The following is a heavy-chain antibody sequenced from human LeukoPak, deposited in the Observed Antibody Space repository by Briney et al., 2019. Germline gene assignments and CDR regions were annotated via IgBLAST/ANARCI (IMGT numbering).Heavy chain of an antibody. CDR2: IYYSGST. V-gene: IGHV4-30-4*01. D-gene: IGHD3-22*01. CDR3: ARARYYYDSSGYPLDY. J-gene: IGHJ4*02. CDR1: GGSISSGDYY. Sequence: PSETLSLTCTVSGGSISSGDYYWSWIRQPPGKGLEWIGYIYYSGSTYYNPSLKSRVTISVDTSKNQFSLKLSSVTAADTAVYYCARARYYYDSSGYPLDYWGQGTLVTVSS.